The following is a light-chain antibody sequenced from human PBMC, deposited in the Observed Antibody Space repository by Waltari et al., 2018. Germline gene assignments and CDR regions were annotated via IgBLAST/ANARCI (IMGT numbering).Light chain of an antibody. CDR3: QSYETSQSVV. Sequence: QSVLTQPPSVSGAPGQRVTISCSGDNSNIGAGYDVQWYRQLPGTAPKLLIHGNNNRPSGVPEGISASKTGTSASLAITGSEADDEADYYCQSYETSQSVVFGGGTKLTVL. CDR2: GNN. J-gene: IGLJ3*02. CDR1: NSNIGAGYD. V-gene: IGLV1-40*01.